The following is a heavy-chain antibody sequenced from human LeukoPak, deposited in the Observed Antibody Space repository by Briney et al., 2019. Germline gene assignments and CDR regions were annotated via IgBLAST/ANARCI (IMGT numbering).Heavy chain of an antibody. CDR2: IRWDGGTT. Sequence: RAGGSLRLSCAASGFTFDDYAMHWVRQAPGKGLEWVAVIRWDGGTTYYPGSVKGRFTISRENAKNSLYLQMNSLRAGDTAVYYCARSYSSSWYFWFDPWGQGTLVAVSS. CDR1: GFTFDDYA. V-gene: IGHV3-20*04. CDR3: ARSYSSSWYFWFDP. D-gene: IGHD6-13*01. J-gene: IGHJ5*02.